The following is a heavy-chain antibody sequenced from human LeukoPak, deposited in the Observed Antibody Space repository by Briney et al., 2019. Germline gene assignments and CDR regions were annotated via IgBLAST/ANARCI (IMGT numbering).Heavy chain of an antibody. Sequence: ASVKVSCKASGYTFTSYGISWVRQAPGQGLEWMGRINPNSGGTNYAQKFQGRVTMTRDTSISTAYMELSRLRSDDTAVYYCARSGWQSNYWGQGTLVTVSS. V-gene: IGHV1-2*06. CDR3: ARSGWQSNY. J-gene: IGHJ4*02. CDR1: GYTFTSYG. CDR2: INPNSGGT.